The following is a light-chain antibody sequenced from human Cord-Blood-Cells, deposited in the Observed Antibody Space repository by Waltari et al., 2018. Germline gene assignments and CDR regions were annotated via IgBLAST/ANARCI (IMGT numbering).Light chain of an antibody. Sequence: DIVMTQSPDSLAVALGERATINCKSSQSVLYSSNNKNYLAWYQQKPGQPPKLLIYWASTRESGVPDRFSCSGSGTDFTLTISSLQAEDVAFYYCQQYYSTPRTFGQGTKVEIK. CDR2: WAS. J-gene: IGKJ1*01. V-gene: IGKV4-1*01. CDR3: QQYYSTPRT. CDR1: QSVLYSSNNKNY.